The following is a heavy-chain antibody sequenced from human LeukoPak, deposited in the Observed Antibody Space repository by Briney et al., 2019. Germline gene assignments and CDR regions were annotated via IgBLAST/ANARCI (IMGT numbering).Heavy chain of an antibody. CDR2: IYSGGST. CDR3: ARRSYSSGWYGGYYFDY. CDR1: GFTVSTNY. V-gene: IGHV3-66*01. Sequence: GGSLRLSCAASGFTVSTNYMSWVRQAPGKGLEWVSLIYSGGSTYYADSVKGRFTISRDNSKNTLYLQMNSLRAEDTAVYYCARRSYSSGWYGGYYFDYWGQGTLVTVSS. J-gene: IGHJ4*02. D-gene: IGHD6-19*01.